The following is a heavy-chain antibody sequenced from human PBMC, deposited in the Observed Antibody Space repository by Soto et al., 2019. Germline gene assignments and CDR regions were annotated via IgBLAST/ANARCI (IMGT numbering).Heavy chain of an antibody. CDR3: ARAWYDSPGWFDP. V-gene: IGHV1-69*13. J-gene: IGHJ5*02. CDR2: IIPIFGTA. CDR1: GGTFSSYA. Sequence: GASVKVSCKASGGTFSSYAISWVRQAPGQGLEWMGGIIPIFGTANYAQKSQGRVTITADESTSTAYMELSSLRSEDTAVYYCARAWYDSPGWFDPWGQGTLVTVSS. D-gene: IGHD3-22*01.